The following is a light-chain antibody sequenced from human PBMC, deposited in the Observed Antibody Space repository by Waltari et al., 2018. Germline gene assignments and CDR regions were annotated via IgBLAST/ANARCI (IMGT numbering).Light chain of an antibody. CDR1: QSISIY. V-gene: IGKV1-39*01. CDR2: TAS. Sequence: DIQMTQSPSSLSASVGDRVTITCRASQSISIYLDWYQQRPGKAPKLLIYTASSLQSGVPSRFSGSGSGTDFTLTVSSVQPEDFATYYCQQSDSTPYTFGQGTKLEIK. CDR3: QQSDSTPYT. J-gene: IGKJ2*01.